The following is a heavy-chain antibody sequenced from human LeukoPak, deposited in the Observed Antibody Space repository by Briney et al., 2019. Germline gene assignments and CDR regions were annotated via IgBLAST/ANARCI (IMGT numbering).Heavy chain of an antibody. CDR2: ISYDVSNK. CDR3: ARDRPEYSSPDY. D-gene: IGHD6-6*01. CDR1: VLTFSSYA. J-gene: IGHJ4*02. V-gene: IGHV3-30*01. Sequence: GRSLTLSCASTVLTFSSYAMHWLRQAPGKGIDWVAVISYDVSNKYYADSVKGRFTISRDNSKNTLYLQMNSLRAEDTAVYYCARDRPEYSSPDYWGQGTLVTVSS.